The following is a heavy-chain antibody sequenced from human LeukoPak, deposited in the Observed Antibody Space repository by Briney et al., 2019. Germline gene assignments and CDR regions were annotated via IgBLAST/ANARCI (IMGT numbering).Heavy chain of an antibody. CDR1: GGSFSGYY. Sequence: SETLSLTCAVYGGSFSGYYWSWLRQPPGKGLEWVGEINHSGSTNYNPSLKSRVIISVDTSKDQFSLKLSSVTAADTAVYYCASLLDTLNYDFWSGYLDHWGQGTLVTVSS. CDR2: INHSGST. CDR3: ASLLDTLNYDFWSGYLDH. V-gene: IGHV4-34*01. J-gene: IGHJ4*02. D-gene: IGHD3-3*01.